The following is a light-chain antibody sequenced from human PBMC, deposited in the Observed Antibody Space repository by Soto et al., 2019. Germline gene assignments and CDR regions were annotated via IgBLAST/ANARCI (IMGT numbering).Light chain of an antibody. CDR3: AVWDGSLGAWV. CDR1: TSNIGKNY. V-gene: IGLV1-47*01. J-gene: IGLJ3*02. Sequence: QSVLTQPPSASGTPGQRVTVSCSGSTSNIGKNYVYWYQQLPGTAPKLLISKSNQRPSGVPDRFSGSKSGTSASLAISGLRSEDEADYYCAVWDGSLGAWVFGGGTKLTVL. CDR2: KSN.